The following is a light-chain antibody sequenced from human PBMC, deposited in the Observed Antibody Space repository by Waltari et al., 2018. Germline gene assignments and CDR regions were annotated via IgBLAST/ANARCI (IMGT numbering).Light chain of an antibody. CDR3: AAWDDSLSGRV. J-gene: IGLJ1*01. CDR2: YDD. Sequence: QSVLTQPPSVSEAPRQRVTISRSGSSSNIGNNAVNWYQQLPGKAPKLLIYYDDLLPSGVSDRFSGSKSGTSASLAISGRQSEDEADYSCAAWDDSLSGRVFATGTKVTVL. V-gene: IGLV1-36*01. CDR1: SSNIGNNA.